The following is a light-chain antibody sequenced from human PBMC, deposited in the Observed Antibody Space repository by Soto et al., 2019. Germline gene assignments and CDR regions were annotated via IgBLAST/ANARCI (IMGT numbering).Light chain of an antibody. CDR2: DVT. Sequence: QSVLTQPRSVSGSPGQSVTISCTGTSSDVGGSDYVSWFQHYPCKGPKLLIYDVTSRPSGVPDRFSGSKSGNTASLTISGLQVEDEADYYCCSHAGSYTFRVFGTWTKVTVL. V-gene: IGLV2-11*01. J-gene: IGLJ1*01. CDR3: CSHAGSYTFRV. CDR1: SSDVGGSDY.